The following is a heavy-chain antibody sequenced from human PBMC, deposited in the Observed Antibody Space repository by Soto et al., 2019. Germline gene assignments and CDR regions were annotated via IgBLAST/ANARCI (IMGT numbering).Heavy chain of an antibody. Sequence: EVQLVESGGGLVQPGGSLRLSCAASGFTFSSNWMHWVRQGPGKGLVWVSRISPDGTTTNYADSVKGRFTISRDNAKNTLNLQMNSLVAEDTAVYYCARAGRPAASDYWGQGTLVTVSS. CDR1: GFTFSSNW. CDR2: ISPDGTTT. J-gene: IGHJ4*02. CDR3: ARAGRPAASDY. D-gene: IGHD2-2*01. V-gene: IGHV3-74*01.